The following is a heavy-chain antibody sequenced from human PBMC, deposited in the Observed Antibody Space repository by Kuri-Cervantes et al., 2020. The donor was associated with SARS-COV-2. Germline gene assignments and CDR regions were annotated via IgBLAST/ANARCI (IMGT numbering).Heavy chain of an antibody. CDR3: ATAAGEDHPNWFDP. D-gene: IGHD3-16*01. Sequence: ASVKVSCKASGYTFTSYGISWVRQAPGQGLEWMGWISAYNGNTNYAQKLQGRVTMTTDTSTSTAYMELRSRRSDDTAVDYCATAAGEDHPNWFDPWGQGTLVTVSS. V-gene: IGHV1-18*01. CDR1: GYTFTSYG. J-gene: IGHJ5*02. CDR2: ISAYNGNT.